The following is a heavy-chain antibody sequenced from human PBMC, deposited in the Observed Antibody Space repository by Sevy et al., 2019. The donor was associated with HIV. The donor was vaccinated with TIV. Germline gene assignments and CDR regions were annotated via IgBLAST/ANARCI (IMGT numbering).Heavy chain of an antibody. Sequence: GGSLRLSCEASGFIFSDSYMSWIRQAPGKGLEWISYISTRGSTIYYADSVKGRFTISRDNANNSLSLHLNSLRAEDTAIYYCARFVGDYFYFWGRGTLFTVSS. CDR2: ISTRGSTI. CDR3: ARFVGDYFYF. V-gene: IGHV3-11*01. J-gene: IGHJ4*02. D-gene: IGHD4-17*01. CDR1: GFIFSDSY.